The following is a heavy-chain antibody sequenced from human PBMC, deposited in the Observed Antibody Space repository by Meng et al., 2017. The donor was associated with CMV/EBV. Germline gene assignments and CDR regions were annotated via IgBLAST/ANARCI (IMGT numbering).Heavy chain of an antibody. CDR3: ARDRVAVAGNHWFDP. CDR1: RYTFTGYY. CDR2: INPNSGGT. Sequence: QVQLVQFVAEVTKPGATVKVSCKASRYTFTGYYMHWVRQAPGQGLEWMGWINPNSGGTNYAQKFQGRVTMTRDTSISTAYMELSRLRSDDTAVYYCARDRVAVAGNHWFDPWGQGTLVTVSS. J-gene: IGHJ5*02. D-gene: IGHD6-19*01. V-gene: IGHV1-2*02.